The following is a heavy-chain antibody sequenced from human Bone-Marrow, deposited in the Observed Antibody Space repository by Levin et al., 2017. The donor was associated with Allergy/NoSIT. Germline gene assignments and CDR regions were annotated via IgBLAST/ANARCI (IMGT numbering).Heavy chain of an antibody. Sequence: SQTLSLTCTVSGGSINSSSYHWGWVRQPPGKGLEWIGSIYYSGRTYYHPSLNSRVTISVDTSKNQFSLHLSSVTAADPAVYSCARQITGIQDFDYWGQGTLVTVSS. J-gene: IGHJ4*02. V-gene: IGHV4-39*01. CDR3: ARQITGIQDFDY. D-gene: IGHD3-16*01. CDR1: GGSINSSSYH. CDR2: IYYSGRT.